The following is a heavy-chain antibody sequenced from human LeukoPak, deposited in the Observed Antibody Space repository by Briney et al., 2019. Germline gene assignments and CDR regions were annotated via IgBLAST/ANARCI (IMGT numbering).Heavy chain of an antibody. D-gene: IGHD1-26*01. J-gene: IGHJ6*03. Sequence: GGSLRLSCAASGFTFSSYSMNWVRQAPGKGLEWVSYISSSSSTIYYADPVKGRFTISRDNAKNSLYLQMNSLRAEDTAVYYCARDPNGGSLTSYYYYYMDVWGKGTTVTVSS. CDR2: ISSSSSTI. V-gene: IGHV3-48*04. CDR3: ARDPNGGSLTSYYYYYMDV. CDR1: GFTFSSYS.